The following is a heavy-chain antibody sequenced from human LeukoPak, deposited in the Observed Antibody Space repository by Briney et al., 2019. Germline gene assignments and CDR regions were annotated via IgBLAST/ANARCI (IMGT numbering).Heavy chain of an antibody. Sequence: ASVTVSSKLSGNSLSELSIQWVRQAPGKGRECMGGFDPEEAKMVYAQNFQGRVTMTEDTSTQTACMELSGLTSDDTAVYYCTTRSVDFWSGFVNWGQGTLVTVSS. V-gene: IGHV1-24*01. CDR3: TTRSVDFWSGFVN. J-gene: IGHJ4*02. D-gene: IGHD3-3*01. CDR1: GNSLSELS. CDR2: FDPEEAKM.